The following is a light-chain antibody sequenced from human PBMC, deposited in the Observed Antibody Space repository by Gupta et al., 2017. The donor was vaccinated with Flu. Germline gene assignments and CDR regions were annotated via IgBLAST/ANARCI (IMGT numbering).Light chain of an antibody. CDR1: QHISNY. CDR2: VAS. J-gene: IGKJ3*01. V-gene: IGKV1-33*01. Sequence: GDRITITCQASQHISNYLNWYQQKPGQAPKLLISVASRLQTGVPSRFSGRGFGTDFTLTISSLQPEDIGTYYCQQYDNVPFTFGPGT. CDR3: QQYDNVPFT.